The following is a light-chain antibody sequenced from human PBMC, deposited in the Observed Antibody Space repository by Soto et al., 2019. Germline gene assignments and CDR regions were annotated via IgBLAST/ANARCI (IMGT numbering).Light chain of an antibody. Sequence: EIVMTQSPATLSVSPVERVTLSCRASQSISDNLAWYQQKPGQAPRLLIYGASTRATGIPARFSGSGSGTEFTLTISSLQSEDFAVYYCQQYNNWPITFGQGTRLEIK. V-gene: IGKV3-15*01. J-gene: IGKJ5*01. CDR2: GAS. CDR1: QSISDN. CDR3: QQYNNWPIT.